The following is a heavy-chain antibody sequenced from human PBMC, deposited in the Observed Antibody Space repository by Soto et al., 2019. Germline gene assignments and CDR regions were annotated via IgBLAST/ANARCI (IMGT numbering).Heavy chain of an antibody. J-gene: IGHJ4*02. CDR3: ARGGYSGYDFNFDH. V-gene: IGHV4-30-2*01. CDR2: IYHSGST. CDR1: GASISSGGNS. D-gene: IGHD5-12*01. Sequence: QLQLRESGSGLVKPSQTLSLTCTVSGASISSGGNSWNWIRRPPGKALEWIGYIYHSGSTYYNPSLKSRVSISASRSQNQISLRLRSVTAADTAVYYCARGGYSGYDFNFDHWGQGTLVTVSS.